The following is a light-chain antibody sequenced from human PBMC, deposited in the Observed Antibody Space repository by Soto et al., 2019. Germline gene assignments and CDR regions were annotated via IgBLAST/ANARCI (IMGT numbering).Light chain of an antibody. CDR1: QSISNW. J-gene: IGKJ3*01. Sequence: DIPMTQSPSTLSASVGDRVTITCRASQSISNWLAWYQKTPGKAPKLLIYEASSLESGVPSRFTGSGSGTEFTLTISNLQPDDFATYYCQQYNSHSGAFGPGTKVDIK. CDR3: QQYNSHSGA. V-gene: IGKV1-5*01. CDR2: EAS.